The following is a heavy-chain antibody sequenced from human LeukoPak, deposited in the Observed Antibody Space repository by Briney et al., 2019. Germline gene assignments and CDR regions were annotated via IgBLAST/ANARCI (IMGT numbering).Heavy chain of an antibody. V-gene: IGHV3-7*01. J-gene: IGHJ4*02. CDR1: GFTFSSYW. CDR2: IKQDGSEK. CDR3: ARVSHNTVPPLQYFDY. Sequence: PGGSLRLSCVASGFTFSSYWMSWVRQAPGKGLEWVANIKQDGSEKYYVDSVKGRFTISRDNAKNSLYLQMNSLRAEDTAVYYCARVSHNTVPPLQYFDYGGQGTLVNVSA. D-gene: IGHD4-17*01.